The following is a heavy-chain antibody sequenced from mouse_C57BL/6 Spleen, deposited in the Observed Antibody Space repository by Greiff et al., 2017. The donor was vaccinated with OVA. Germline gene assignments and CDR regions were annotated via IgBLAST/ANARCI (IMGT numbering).Heavy chain of an antibody. J-gene: IGHJ3*01. V-gene: IGHV1-19*01. CDR2: INPYNGGT. D-gene: IGHD1-1*01. CDR1: GYTFTDYY. CDR3: ARRGDYGSTAWFAY. Sequence: EVQLQQSGPVLVKPGASVKMSCKASGYTFTDYYMNWVKQSHGKSLEWIGVINPYNGGTSYNQKFKGKATLTVDKSSSTAYMELNSLTSEDSAVYYCARRGDYGSTAWFAYWGQGTLVTVSA.